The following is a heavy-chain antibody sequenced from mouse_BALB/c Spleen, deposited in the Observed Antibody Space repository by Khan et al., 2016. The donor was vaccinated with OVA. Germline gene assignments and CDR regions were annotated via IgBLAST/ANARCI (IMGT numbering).Heavy chain of an antibody. D-gene: IGHD1-2*01. J-gene: IGHJ2*01. CDR1: GYSFTSGYG. Sequence: EVQLQESGPGLVKPSQSLSLTCTVTGYSFTSGYGWNWIRQFPGNLLEWMGFISYSGSTNYNPFLKSRISITRDTSKNKFFLQLNCVTTEDTATYYCAITARIKYWGQGTTLTVSA. CDR3: AITARIKY. CDR2: ISYSGST. V-gene: IGHV3-2*02.